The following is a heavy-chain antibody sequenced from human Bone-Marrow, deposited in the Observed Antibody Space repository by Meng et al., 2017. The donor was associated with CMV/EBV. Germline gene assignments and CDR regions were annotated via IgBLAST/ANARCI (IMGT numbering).Heavy chain of an antibody. CDR3: ARGVRFHPHDY. V-gene: IGHV3-74*01. CDR1: GFTFSSYS. D-gene: IGHD3-3*01. J-gene: IGHJ4*02. CDR2: INSDGSST. Sequence: GESLKISCAASGFTFSSYSMNWVRQAPGKGLEWVSRINSDGSSTSYADSVKGRFTISRDNAKNTLYLQMNSLRAEDTAVYYCARGVRFHPHDYWGQGTLVTVSS.